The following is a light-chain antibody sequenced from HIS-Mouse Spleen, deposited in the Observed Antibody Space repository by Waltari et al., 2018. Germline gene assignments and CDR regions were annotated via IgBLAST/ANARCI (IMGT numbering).Light chain of an antibody. CDR1: QSMSSY. J-gene: IGKJ3*01. Sequence: DIQMTQSPSSLSASVGDRATITCRASQSMSSYLNWYQQKPGTAPKLLIYAASSLQSGVPSRFSGSGSGTDVTLTISSLQPEDFATYYCQQSYSTPFTFGPGTKVDIK. V-gene: IGKV1-39*01. CDR3: QQSYSTPFT. CDR2: AAS.